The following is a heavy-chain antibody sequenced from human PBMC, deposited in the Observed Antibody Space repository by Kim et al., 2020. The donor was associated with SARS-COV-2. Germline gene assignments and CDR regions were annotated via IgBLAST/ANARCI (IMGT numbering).Heavy chain of an antibody. CDR3: ARAYGDYADYYFDY. Sequence: YVDSVKGRLTIPRDNSKNTLYLQMDSLRAEDTAVYYCARAYGDYADYYFDYWGQGTLVTVSS. J-gene: IGHJ4*02. D-gene: IGHD4-17*01. V-gene: IGHV3-30*01.